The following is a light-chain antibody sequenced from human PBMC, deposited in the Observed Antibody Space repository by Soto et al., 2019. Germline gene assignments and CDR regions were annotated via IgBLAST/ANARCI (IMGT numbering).Light chain of an antibody. J-gene: IGLJ1*01. CDR2: KVS. CDR1: RYDVGGYNY. V-gene: IGLV2-14*01. Sequence: QSALTQTPSVSGSPGQSVTMSCTGTRYDVGGYNYVSWYQQYPGRVPKLLIYKVSDRPSGISNRFSGSKSGNTASLTISGLQAEDEADYFCTSPTPGSLYVFGSGTKVTVL. CDR3: TSPTPGSLYV.